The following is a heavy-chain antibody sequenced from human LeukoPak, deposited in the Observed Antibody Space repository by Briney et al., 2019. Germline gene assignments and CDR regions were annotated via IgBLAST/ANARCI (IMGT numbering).Heavy chain of an antibody. V-gene: IGHV3-21*01. D-gene: IGHD6-13*01. CDR3: ARDPTRRIAAAGMD. CDR2: ISSSSSYI. Sequence: GGSLRLSCAASGFTFSSYSMNWVRQAPGKGLEWVSSISSSSSYIYYADSVKGRFTISRDNAKNSLYLQMNSLRAEDTAVYYCARDPTRRIAAAGMDWGQGTLVTVSS. J-gene: IGHJ4*02. CDR1: GFTFSSYS.